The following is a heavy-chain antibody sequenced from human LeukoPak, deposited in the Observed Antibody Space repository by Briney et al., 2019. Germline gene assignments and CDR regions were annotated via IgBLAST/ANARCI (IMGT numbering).Heavy chain of an antibody. CDR1: GYTFATYW. V-gene: IGHV5-51*01. J-gene: IGHJ3*02. CDR3: GRIPAAGSLKGSFDI. CDR2: IYPGDSDT. D-gene: IGHD6-13*01. Sequence: GESLKISCKGSGYTFATYWIAWVRQMPGKGLEWMGSIYPGDSDTTYSPSFQGQVTISADKSISTAYLQWSSLKASDSAMYYCGRIPAAGSLKGSFDIWGQGTMVTVSS.